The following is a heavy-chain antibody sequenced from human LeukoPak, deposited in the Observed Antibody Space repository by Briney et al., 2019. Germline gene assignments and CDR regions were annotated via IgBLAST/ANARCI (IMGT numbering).Heavy chain of an antibody. D-gene: IGHD3-10*01. CDR2: ISGSGGYT. CDR3: AKNRRFGELFHKPTDY. CDR1: GFTFSSYG. Sequence: GGSLRLSCAASGFTFSSYGMSWVRQAPGKGLEWVSTISGSGGYTYYADSVKGRFTISRDKSKNTLYLQMNSLRAEDTAVYYCAKNRRFGELFHKPTDYWGQGTLVTVSS. V-gene: IGHV3-23*01. J-gene: IGHJ4*02.